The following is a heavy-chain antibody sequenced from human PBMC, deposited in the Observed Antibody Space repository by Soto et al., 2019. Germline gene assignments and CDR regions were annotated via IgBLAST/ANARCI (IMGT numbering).Heavy chain of an antibody. V-gene: IGHV1-3*04. D-gene: IGHD3-10*01. J-gene: IGHJ4*02. CDR3: ATYGSGSYYY. Sequence: ASVKVSCKPSGYTFTTYAIHWVRQAPGQRFEWMGWIDTVTGNTKYSQKFQGRVTFTRDISASTAYMELSILRPEDTAIYYCATYGSGSYYYWGQGSPVTVFS. CDR1: GYTFTTYA. CDR2: IDTVTGNT.